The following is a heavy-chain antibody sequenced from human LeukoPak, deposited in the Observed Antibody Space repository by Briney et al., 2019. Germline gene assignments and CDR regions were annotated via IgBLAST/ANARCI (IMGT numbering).Heavy chain of an antibody. CDR3: ARMIGLGEVSPYFDY. Sequence: GESLKISCVGSGCNFPSYWIGWVRQMPGKGLEWMAIIYPGDSDTRYNPSFQGQVTISADRSTSTAYLQWSSLKASDTAMYYCARMIGLGEVSPYFDYWGQGSLVTVSS. V-gene: IGHV5-51*01. CDR1: GCNFPSYW. J-gene: IGHJ4*02. D-gene: IGHD3-16*01. CDR2: IYPGDSDT.